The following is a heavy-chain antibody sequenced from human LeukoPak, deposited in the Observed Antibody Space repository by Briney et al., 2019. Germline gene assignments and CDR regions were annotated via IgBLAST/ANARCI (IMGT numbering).Heavy chain of an antibody. CDR2: ISSDGSSA. J-gene: IGHJ4*02. CDR3: ARAGYGDYADY. V-gene: IGHV3-74*01. Sequence: GGSLRLSCAASGFTFSRYWMHWVRQAPGKGLVWVSRISSDGSSANRADSVKGRFTISRDNAKSTLYLQMNSLRAEDTAVYFCARAGYGDYADYWGQGTLVTVSS. D-gene: IGHD4-17*01. CDR1: GFTFSRYW.